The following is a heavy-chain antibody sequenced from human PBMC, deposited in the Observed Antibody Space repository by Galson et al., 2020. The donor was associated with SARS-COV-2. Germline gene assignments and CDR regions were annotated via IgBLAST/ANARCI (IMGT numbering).Heavy chain of an antibody. CDR1: GGSISSSSYY. D-gene: IGHD3-16*01. CDR2: IYYSGST. V-gene: IGHV4-39*07. Sequence: SETLSLTCTVSGGSISSSSYYWGWIRQPPGKGLEWIGSIYYSGSTYYNPSLKSRVTISVDTSKNQFSLKLSSVTAADTAVYYCARARIMITFGGVIPPYFDYWGHGTLVTVSS. J-gene: IGHJ4*01. CDR3: ARARIMITFGGVIPPYFDY.